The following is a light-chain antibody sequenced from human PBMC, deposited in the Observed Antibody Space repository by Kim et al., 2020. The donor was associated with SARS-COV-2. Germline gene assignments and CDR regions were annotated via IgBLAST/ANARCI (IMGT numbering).Light chain of an antibody. V-gene: IGKV3-20*01. CDR2: GAS. J-gene: IGKJ4*01. CDR1: QNVGSSN. CDR3: QQYARSVT. Sequence: EIVLTQSPGTLSLSPGEGATLSCRASQNVGSSNQLAWYQQKRGQAPRLLMYGASNRATGIPDRFSGSGSGTDFTLTISRLEPEDFAVYYCQQYARSVTFGGGTKVDIK.